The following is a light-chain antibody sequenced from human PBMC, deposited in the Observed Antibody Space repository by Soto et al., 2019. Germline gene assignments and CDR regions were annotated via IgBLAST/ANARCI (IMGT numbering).Light chain of an antibody. J-gene: IGLJ3*02. CDR3: STWDDSLNGRV. CDR1: YSAIGSNY. V-gene: IGLV1-47*01. Sequence: QAVVTQPPSASGTPGQRVTISCPGSYSAIGSNYVYWYQQLPGTAPKLLIYTNDQRPSGVPDRFSASKSGTSASLAISGLRSEDEADYHCSTWDDSLNGRVFGGGTKLTVL. CDR2: TND.